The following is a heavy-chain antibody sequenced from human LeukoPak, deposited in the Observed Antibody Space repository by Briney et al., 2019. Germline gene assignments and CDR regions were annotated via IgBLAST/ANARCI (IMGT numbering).Heavy chain of an antibody. V-gene: IGHV3-66*01. D-gene: IGHD6-13*01. Sequence: GGSLRLSCAASGFTVSDNYMTWVRQAPGKGLEWISVIYSDGTTYYGDSVKGRFIISRDDSKNTLILEMNSLTAEDTAAYYCARETTAASSRHFDYWGQGILVTVSS. CDR1: GFTVSDNY. CDR2: IYSDGTT. CDR3: ARETTAASSRHFDY. J-gene: IGHJ4*02.